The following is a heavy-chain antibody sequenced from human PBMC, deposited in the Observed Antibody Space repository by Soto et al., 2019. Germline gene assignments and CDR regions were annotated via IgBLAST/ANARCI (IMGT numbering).Heavy chain of an antibody. V-gene: IGHV3-23*01. CDR3: AKARGSTTPAPGSY. CDR1: GFTFSKYA. Sequence: PGGSLRLSCTASGFTFSKYAMSWVLQAPGKGLEWVSVISGSGGSTYYADSVKGRFTISRDNSKNTLYLQMNSLRAEDTAVYYCAKARGSTTPAPGSYWGQGTLVTVSS. J-gene: IGHJ4*02. D-gene: IGHD2-2*01. CDR2: ISGSGGST.